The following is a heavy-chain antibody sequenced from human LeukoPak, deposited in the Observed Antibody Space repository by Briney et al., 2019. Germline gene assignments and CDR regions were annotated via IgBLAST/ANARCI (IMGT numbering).Heavy chain of an antibody. CDR1: GGSISGYY. Sequence: SETLSLTCTVSGGSISGYYWSWIRQPPGKGLEWIGYIYYSGSTNYNPSLKSRVTISVDTSKNQFSLKLTSVTAADTAVYYCARAGGSYLHFDSWGQGSLVTVSS. CDR3: ARAGGSYLHFDS. V-gene: IGHV4-59*08. J-gene: IGHJ4*02. D-gene: IGHD1-26*01. CDR2: IYYSGST.